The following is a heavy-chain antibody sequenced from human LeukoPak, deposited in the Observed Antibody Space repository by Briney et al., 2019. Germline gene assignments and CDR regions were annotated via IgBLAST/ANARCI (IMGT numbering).Heavy chain of an antibody. CDR3: ARVGGYGMDV. D-gene: IGHD4-23*01. CDR2: IYHSGNT. CDR1: GGSITSTNW. J-gene: IGHJ6*02. V-gene: IGHV4-4*02. Sequence: SETLSLTCAISGGSITSTNWWSWVRQPPGKGLELIGEIYHSGNTNYNPSLKSRFTISRDKSENHLSLKLSSVAAADTAVYYCARVGGYGMDVWGQGTTVTVSS.